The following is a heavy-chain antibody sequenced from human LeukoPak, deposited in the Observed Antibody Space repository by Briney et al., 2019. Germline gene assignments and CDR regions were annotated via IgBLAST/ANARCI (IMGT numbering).Heavy chain of an antibody. Sequence: GGSLRLSCAASGFFFSNSAMNWVRQAPGKGLEWVSSISGRSSSLYYTDSVKGRLTMSRDNAKNSLYLQMTSLRVEDTAVYYCTDYDFSDWGQGTLVTVSS. V-gene: IGHV3-21*01. J-gene: IGHJ4*02. D-gene: IGHD3-3*01. CDR3: TDYDFSD. CDR2: ISGRSSSL. CDR1: GFFFSNSA.